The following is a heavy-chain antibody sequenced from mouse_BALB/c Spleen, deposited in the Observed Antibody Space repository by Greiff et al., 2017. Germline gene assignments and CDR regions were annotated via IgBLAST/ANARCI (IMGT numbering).Heavy chain of an antibody. Sequence: VQLQESGPGLVAPSQSLSITCTVSGFSLTSYGVHWVRQPPGQGLEWLGVIWAGGSTNYNSALMSRLGIIKDNSKSQVFLKMNSLQTDDTAMYYCARAPHYYGSSYYAMEYWGQGTSVTVSS. CDR3: ARAPHYYGSSYYAMEY. J-gene: IGHJ4*01. CDR1: GFSLTSYG. D-gene: IGHD1-1*01. CDR2: IWAGGST. V-gene: IGHV2-9*02.